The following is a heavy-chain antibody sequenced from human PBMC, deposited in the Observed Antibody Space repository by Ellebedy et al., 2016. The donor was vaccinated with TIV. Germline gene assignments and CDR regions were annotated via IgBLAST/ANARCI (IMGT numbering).Heavy chain of an antibody. V-gene: IGHV3-72*01. D-gene: IGHD2-21*02. CDR1: GFTFSDHY. Sequence: GESLKISCAASGFTFSDHYMEWVRQAPGKGLEWVGFIRSNALGGTTEYAASVKGRFSISRDDSQNSLYLQMNSLKTEDTAVYYCACWSGDWNGPFDYWGPGTLVTVST. CDR2: IRSNALGGTT. CDR3: ACWSGDWNGPFDY. J-gene: IGHJ4*02.